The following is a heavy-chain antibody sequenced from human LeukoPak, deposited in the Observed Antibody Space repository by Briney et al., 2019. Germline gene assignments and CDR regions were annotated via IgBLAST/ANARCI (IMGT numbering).Heavy chain of an antibody. J-gene: IGHJ4*02. Sequence: GGSLRLSCAAPGFTVSSNYMSWVRQAPGKGLECVSVIYSGGSTYYADSVKGRFTISRDNSKNTLYLQMNSLRAEDTAVYYCARYPSDQYYFDYWGQGTLVTVSS. CDR1: GFTVSSNY. CDR3: ARYPSDQYYFDY. CDR2: IYSGGST. V-gene: IGHV3-53*01.